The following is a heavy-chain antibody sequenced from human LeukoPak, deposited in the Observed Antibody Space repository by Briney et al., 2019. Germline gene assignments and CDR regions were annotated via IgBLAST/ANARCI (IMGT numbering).Heavy chain of an antibody. J-gene: IGHJ6*01. Sequence: GRSLRLSCAASGLTFSSYDMHWVRHAPAKGLGWVSAICIAGDTYYPGSVKGRFTISRENAKNSLYLQMNSLRAGDTAVYYCARRLPFYHYGMDVWGQGTTVTVSS. CDR1: GLTFSSYD. V-gene: IGHV3-13*04. CDR2: ICIAGDT. CDR3: ARRLPFYHYGMDV.